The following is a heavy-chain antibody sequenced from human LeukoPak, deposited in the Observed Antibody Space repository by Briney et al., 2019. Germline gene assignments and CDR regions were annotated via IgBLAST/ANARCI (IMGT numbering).Heavy chain of an antibody. CDR1: GYRFTDYW. Sequence: GESLKISFKASGYRFTDYWIGWVRQMPGKGLEWMGIIYPRDSHTIYSPSFQGQVTVSADKSITTAYLQWSSLKASDTAIYYCTRVDFYYYYMDFWGKGTTVSVSS. CDR2: IYPRDSHT. CDR3: TRVDFYYYYMDF. V-gene: IGHV5-51*01. J-gene: IGHJ6*03.